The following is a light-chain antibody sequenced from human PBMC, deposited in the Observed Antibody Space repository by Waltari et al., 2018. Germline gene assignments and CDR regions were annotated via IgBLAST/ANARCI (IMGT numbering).Light chain of an antibody. CDR1: SLRSHA. Sequence: SSELTQDPAVSVALGQTVRITCQGDSLRSHADSWYQQKPGQAPILVIYGKDNRPSGIPDRFSGSTSGNTASLTITGSQAEDEADYYCHSRVVSNVRGAFGGGTKLTVL. J-gene: IGLJ2*01. CDR3: HSRVVSNVRGA. CDR2: GKD. V-gene: IGLV3-19*01.